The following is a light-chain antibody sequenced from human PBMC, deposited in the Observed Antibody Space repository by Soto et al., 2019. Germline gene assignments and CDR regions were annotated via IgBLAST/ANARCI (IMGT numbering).Light chain of an antibody. CDR3: QVWDSGSDNNV. V-gene: IGLV3-21*02. CDR1: NIGIRS. J-gene: IGLJ1*01. Sequence: SYELTQPPSVSVAPGQTARIPCGGDNIGIRSVHWYQQKPGQAPVVVVYDDNDRPSGIPERFSGSNAGNTATLTISRVEAGDEADYYCQVWDSGSDNNVFGTGTKV. CDR2: DDN.